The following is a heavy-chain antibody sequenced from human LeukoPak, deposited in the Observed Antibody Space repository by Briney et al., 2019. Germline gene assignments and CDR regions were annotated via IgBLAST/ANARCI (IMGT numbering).Heavy chain of an antibody. V-gene: IGHV4-34*01. CDR1: GGSFSGYY. Sequence: SETLSLTCAVYGGSFSGYYWSWIRQPPGKGLEWIGEINHSGSTNYNPSLKSRVTISVDTSKNQFSLKLSSVTAADTAVYYCARLRNCSSTSCYFGYWGQGTLVTVSS. CDR2: INHSGST. CDR3: ARLRNCSSTSCYFGY. J-gene: IGHJ4*02. D-gene: IGHD2-2*01.